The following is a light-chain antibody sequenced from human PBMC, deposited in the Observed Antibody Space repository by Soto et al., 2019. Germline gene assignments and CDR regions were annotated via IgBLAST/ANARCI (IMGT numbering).Light chain of an antibody. J-gene: IGLJ1*01. CDR2: GIT. Sequence: QSVLTQPPSVSGAPGQRVTISCTGSGSNLGAGFDVHWYQHLPGTAPKLLIYGITNRPSGVPDRFSGSKSGTSASLAITGLQAEDEADYYCSSYTSSSTYVFGTGTKVTVL. CDR3: SSYTSSSTYV. V-gene: IGLV1-40*01. CDR1: GSNLGAGFD.